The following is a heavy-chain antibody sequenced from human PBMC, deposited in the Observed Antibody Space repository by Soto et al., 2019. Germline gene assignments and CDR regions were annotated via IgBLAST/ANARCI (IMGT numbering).Heavy chain of an antibody. CDR2: INPNSGGT. D-gene: IGHD5-12*01. J-gene: IGHJ6*02. CDR1: GYTFTGYY. CDR3: ARGVEMATIGGEHADYYYYGMDV. Sequence: EASVKVSCKASGYTFTGYYMHWVRQAPGQGLEWMGWINPNSGGTNYAQKFQGWVTMTRDTSISTAYMELSRLRSDDTAVYYCARGVEMATIGGEHADYYYYGMDVWGQGTTVTVSS. V-gene: IGHV1-2*04.